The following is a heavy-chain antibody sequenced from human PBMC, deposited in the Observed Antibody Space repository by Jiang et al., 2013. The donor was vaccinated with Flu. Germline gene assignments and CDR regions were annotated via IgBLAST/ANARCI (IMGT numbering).Heavy chain of an antibody. CDR3: TRDLVRDVILIPATYFDY. V-gene: IGHV3-49*03. D-gene: IGHD2-2*01. CDR2: IRNKLYRGTT. J-gene: IGHJ4*02. CDR1: GFNFGDYA. Sequence: LLESGGGLVQPGRSLRLSCTASGFNFGDYAVNWLRQAPGKGLEWVGFIRNKLYRGTTDYAASVKGRFTISRDDSESIAYLQMSSLKTEDTAIYYCTRDLVRDVILIPATYFDYWGQGALVTVSS.